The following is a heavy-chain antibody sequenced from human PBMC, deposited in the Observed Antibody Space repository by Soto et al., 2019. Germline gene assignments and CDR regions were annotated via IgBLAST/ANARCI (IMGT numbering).Heavy chain of an antibody. CDR3: ARAGYSSSWYDLSYYYYGMDV. CDR2: INPSGGST. V-gene: IGHV1-46*01. J-gene: IGHJ6*02. CDR1: GYTFTSYY. D-gene: IGHD6-13*01. Sequence: ASVKVSCKASGYTFTSYYMHWVRQAPGRGLEWMGIINPSGGSTSYAQKFQGRVTMTRDTSTSTVYMELSSLRSEDTAVYYCARAGYSSSWYDLSYYYYGMDVWGQGTTVTVSS.